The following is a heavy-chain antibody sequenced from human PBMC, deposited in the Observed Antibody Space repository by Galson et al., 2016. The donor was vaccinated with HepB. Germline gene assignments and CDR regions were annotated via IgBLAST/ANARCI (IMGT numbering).Heavy chain of an antibody. V-gene: IGHV1-69*13. D-gene: IGHD4-11*01. CDR1: GGTFSSYA. J-gene: IGHJ6*02. CDR2: IIPIFGTA. Sequence: SVKVSCKASGGTFSSYAISWVRQAPGQGLEWMGGIIPIFGTANYAQKFQGRVTITADESTSTAYMGLSSLRSEDTAVYYCAKSIYSTYGMGVWGQGTTVTVSS. CDR3: AKSIYSTYGMGV.